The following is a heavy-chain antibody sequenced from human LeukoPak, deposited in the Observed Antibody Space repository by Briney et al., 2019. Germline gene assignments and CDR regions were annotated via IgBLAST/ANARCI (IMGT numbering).Heavy chain of an antibody. D-gene: IGHD3-10*01. Sequence: GGSLRLSCVASAFSVSSNCMTWVRQAPGGGLEWVSVIYSDGSSYYSGSVKGRFTISRDSSKNTLYLQMNNLRAEDTAVYYCARERIYFGSGGDLRDARLFYYYGMDVWGQGITVTVSS. CDR1: AFSVSSNC. CDR3: ARERIYFGSGGDLRDARLFYYYGMDV. J-gene: IGHJ6*02. V-gene: IGHV3-53*01. CDR2: IYSDGSS.